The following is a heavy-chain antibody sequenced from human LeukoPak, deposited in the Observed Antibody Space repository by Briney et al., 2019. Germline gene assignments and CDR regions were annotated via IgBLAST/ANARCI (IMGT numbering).Heavy chain of an antibody. CDR2: IRYDGSNK. CDR3: AKGRGSLDY. D-gene: IGHD5-12*01. V-gene: IGHV3-30*02. Sequence: GGSLRLSCAASGFTFSSYGMHWVRQAPGKGLEWVAFIRYDGSNKYYADSVKRRFTISRDNSKNTLYLQMNSLRAEDTAVYYCAKGRGSLDYWGQGTLVTVSS. J-gene: IGHJ4*02. CDR1: GFTFSSYG.